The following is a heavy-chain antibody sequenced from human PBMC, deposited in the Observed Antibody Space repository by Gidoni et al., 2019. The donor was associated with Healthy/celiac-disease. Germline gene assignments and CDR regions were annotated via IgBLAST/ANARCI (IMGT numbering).Heavy chain of an antibody. D-gene: IGHD6-19*01. CDR2: ISWNSGSI. J-gene: IGHJ6*02. V-gene: IGHV3-9*01. CDR1: GFTFDDYA. CDR3: AKDRRRYSNGWSQTHSRGMDV. Sequence: EVQLVESGGGLVQPGRSLRLSCAASGFTFDDYAMPWVRQAPGKGLEWVSGISWNSGSIGYADSVKGRFTISRDNAKNSLYLQMNSLRAEDTALYYCAKDRRRYSNGWSQTHSRGMDVWGQGTTVTVSS.